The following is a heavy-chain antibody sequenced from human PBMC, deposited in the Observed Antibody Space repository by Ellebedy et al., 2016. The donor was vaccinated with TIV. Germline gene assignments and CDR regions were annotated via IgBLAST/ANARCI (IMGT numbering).Heavy chain of an antibody. CDR1: SGSITNYF. Sequence: PSETLSLTCTVSSGSITNYFWNWVRQPPGKGLEWIGYVYHSGSTNYKPSLKSRVTIFVEASKNQISLTLRSVTAADTAVYFCARESYDILTGQTYGMDVWGQGTTVTVSS. CDR2: VYHSGST. CDR3: ARESYDILTGQTYGMDV. V-gene: IGHV4-59*01. J-gene: IGHJ6*02. D-gene: IGHD3-9*01.